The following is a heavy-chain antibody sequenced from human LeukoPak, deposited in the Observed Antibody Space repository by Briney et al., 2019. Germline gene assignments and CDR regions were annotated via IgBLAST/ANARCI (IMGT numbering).Heavy chain of an antibody. CDR2: ISSNGGST. V-gene: IGHV3-64D*06. J-gene: IGHJ4*02. D-gene: IGHD3-10*01. CDR1: GYTFSSYA. CDR3: VKGSVTMVRGVISLDY. Sequence: GGSLRLSCSDSGYTFSSYAMHWVRQAPGKGLEYVSAISSNGGSTYYADSVKGRFTISRDNSKNTLYLQMSSLRAEDTAVYYCVKGSVTMVRGVISLDYWGQGTLVTVSS.